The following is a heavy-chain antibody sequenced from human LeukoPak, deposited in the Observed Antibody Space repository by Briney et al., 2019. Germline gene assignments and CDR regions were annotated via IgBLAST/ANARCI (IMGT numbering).Heavy chain of an antibody. Sequence: ASVKVSCKTSGYTFTDYYLHWVGQAPGQGLEWVGWIHPNTGATHHAQKFQGRLTMTRDTSISTVYMELTRLRSDDTAVYYCARDMGRYSGSDYDYWGQGTLVTASS. CDR3: ARDMGRYSGSDYDY. D-gene: IGHD5-12*01. J-gene: IGHJ4*02. CDR2: IHPNTGAT. V-gene: IGHV1-2*02. CDR1: GYTFTDYY.